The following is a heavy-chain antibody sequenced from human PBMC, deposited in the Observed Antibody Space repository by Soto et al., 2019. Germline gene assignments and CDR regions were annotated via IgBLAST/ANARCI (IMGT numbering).Heavy chain of an antibody. J-gene: IGHJ6*02. CDR1: GGSISSGGYY. V-gene: IGHV4-31*03. D-gene: IGHD3-3*01. CDR2: IYYSGST. CDR3: AGVSLVLRFLEWFGYYGMDV. Sequence: SETLSLTCTVSGGSISSGGYYWSWIRQHAWKGLEWIGYIYYSGSTYYNPSLKSRVTISVDTSKNQFSLKLSSVTAADTAVYYCAGVSLVLRFLEWFGYYGMDVWGQGTTVTVSS.